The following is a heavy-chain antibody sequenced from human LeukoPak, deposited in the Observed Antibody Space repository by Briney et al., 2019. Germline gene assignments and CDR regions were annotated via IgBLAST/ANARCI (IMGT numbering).Heavy chain of an antibody. CDR2: ISGSGGST. V-gene: IGHV3-23*01. CDR3: AKSDYVVASRFDY. CDR1: GFSFSDTA. D-gene: IGHD4-17*01. J-gene: IGHJ4*02. Sequence: GGSLRLSCAASGFSFSDTAMSWVRQAPGKGLEWVSAISGSGGSTYYADSVKGRFTISRDNSKNTLYLQMNSLRAEDTAVYYCAKSDYVVASRFDYWGQGTLVTVSS.